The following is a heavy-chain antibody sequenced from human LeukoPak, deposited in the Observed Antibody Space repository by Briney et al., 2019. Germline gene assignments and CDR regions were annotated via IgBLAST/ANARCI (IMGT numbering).Heavy chain of an antibody. V-gene: IGHV3-7*01. D-gene: IGHD3-9*01. CDR3: ARESRGYDILTGKYHRGYYSYYMDV. CDR2: IKQDGSEK. Sequence: GGSLRLSCAASGFTFSSYAMSWVRQAPGKGLEWVANIKQDGSEKYYVDSVKGRFTISRDTAKNSLFLQMNSLRAEDTAVYYCARESRGYDILTGKYHRGYYSYYMDVWGKGTTVTISS. J-gene: IGHJ6*03. CDR1: GFTFSSYA.